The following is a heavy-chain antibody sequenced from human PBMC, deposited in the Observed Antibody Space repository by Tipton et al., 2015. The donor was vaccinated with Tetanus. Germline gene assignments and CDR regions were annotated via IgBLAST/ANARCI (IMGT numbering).Heavy chain of an antibody. CDR1: GFTFSSYA. CDR3: AKVYSLVYCDFWSGWAFGMYV. J-gene: IGHJ6*02. CDR2: ISGSGGST. D-gene: IGHD3-3*01. Sequence: SLRLSCAASGFTFSSYAMSWVRQAPGKGLEWVSAISGSGGSTYYADSVKGRITISRDNSKNTLYLQMNSLRAEDTAVYYCAKVYSLVYCDFWSGWAFGMYVWGQGTTVTVSS. V-gene: IGHV3-23*01.